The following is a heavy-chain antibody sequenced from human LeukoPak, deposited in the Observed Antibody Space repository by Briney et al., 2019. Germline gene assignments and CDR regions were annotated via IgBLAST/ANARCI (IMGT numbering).Heavy chain of an antibody. CDR2: FTETSNK. Sequence: GGSLRLSCAASGFTFTLHAMNWVRQAPGKGLEWVSAFTETSNKYYADSVKGRFTISRDTSKNTLFLQMNSLRAEDTALYYCARRGAGSGGLDYWGQGTVVTVSS. CDR3: ARRGAGSGGLDY. J-gene: IGHJ4*02. CDR1: GFTFTLHA. V-gene: IGHV3-23*01. D-gene: IGHD6-19*01.